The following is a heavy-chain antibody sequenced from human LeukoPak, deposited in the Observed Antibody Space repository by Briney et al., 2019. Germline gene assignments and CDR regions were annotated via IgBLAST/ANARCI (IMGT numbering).Heavy chain of an antibody. CDR3: ARLNFRGGEALHFDS. V-gene: IGHV4-4*09. J-gene: IGHJ4*02. CDR1: GGSLTNYY. Sequence: SETLSLTCSVSGGSLTNYYWGWVRQPPGKGLEFIGYIHSDGTTNYDSSLQSRVAISLDTSKIQFSLRLYSVTAADTALYFCARLNFRGGEALHFDSWGQGTLVTVSS. CDR2: IHSDGTT. D-gene: IGHD3-16*01.